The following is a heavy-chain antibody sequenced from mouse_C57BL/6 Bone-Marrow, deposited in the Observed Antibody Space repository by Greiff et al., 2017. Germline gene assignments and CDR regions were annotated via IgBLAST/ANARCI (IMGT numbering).Heavy chain of an antibody. CDR2: IDPENGDT. CDR3: TTGLTGT. V-gene: IGHV14-4*01. J-gene: IGHJ2*01. D-gene: IGHD4-1*01. Sequence: VQLQQSGAELVRPGASVKLSCTASGFNIKDDYMHWVKQRPEQGLEWIGWIDPENGDTESASKFQGKATITADTSSNTAYLHLSSLTSEDTAVYYCTTGLTGTGGQGTTLTVSS. CDR1: GFNIKDDY.